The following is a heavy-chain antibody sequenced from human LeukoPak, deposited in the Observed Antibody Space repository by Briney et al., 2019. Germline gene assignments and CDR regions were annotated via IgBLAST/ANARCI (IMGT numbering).Heavy chain of an antibody. D-gene: IGHD3-9*01. CDR2: IRPGDSVP. CDR3: ARTYYFENSALLNFDY. Sequence: GESLKISCKGSGYSFTSYYIGWVRQMPGKGLEWVGIIRPGDSVPRYNPSFQGHVTISDDKSISTAYLQWSALKASDTGMYYCARTYYFENSALLNFDYWGQGTLATVS. V-gene: IGHV5-51*01. J-gene: IGHJ4*02. CDR1: GYSFTSYY.